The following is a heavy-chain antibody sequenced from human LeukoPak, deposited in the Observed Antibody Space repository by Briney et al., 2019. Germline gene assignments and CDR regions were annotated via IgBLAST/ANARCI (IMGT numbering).Heavy chain of an antibody. Sequence: GGSLRLSCAASGFTFSSYAMSWVRQAPGKGLEWVSAISVSGGSTYYADSVKGRFTISRDNSKNTLYLQMNSLRAEDTAVYYCAKGGPIAAAGLIYYFDYWGQGTLVTVSS. CDR1: GFTFSSYA. CDR2: ISVSGGST. V-gene: IGHV3-23*01. D-gene: IGHD6-13*01. CDR3: AKGGPIAAAGLIYYFDY. J-gene: IGHJ4*02.